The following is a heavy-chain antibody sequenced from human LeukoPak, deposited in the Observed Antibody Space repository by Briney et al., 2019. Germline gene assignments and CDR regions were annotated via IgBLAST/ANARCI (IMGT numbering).Heavy chain of an antibody. V-gene: IGHV3-11*06. J-gene: IGHJ5*02. CDR3: ARFGGYGSGSYSNWFDP. D-gene: IGHD3-10*01. CDR1: GFTFSDYY. Sequence: PGGSLRLSCAASGFTFSDYYMSWIRQAPGKGLEWVSYISSSSSYTNYADSVKGRFTISRDNAKNSLHLQMNSLRAEDTAVYYCARFGGYGSGSYSNWFDPWGQGTLVTVSS. CDR2: ISSSSSYT.